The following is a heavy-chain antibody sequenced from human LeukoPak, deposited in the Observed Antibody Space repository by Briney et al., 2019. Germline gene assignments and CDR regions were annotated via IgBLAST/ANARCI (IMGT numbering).Heavy chain of an antibody. V-gene: IGHV3-21*01. CDR3: ARGGDGYNNVDY. CDR2: ISSSSSYI. D-gene: IGHD5-24*01. J-gene: IGHJ4*02. Sequence: GGSLRLSCAASGFTFSSYSMNWVRQAPGQGLEWVSSISSSSSYIYYADSVKGRFTISRDNAKNSLYLQMNSLRAEDTAVYYCARGGDGYNNVDYWGQGTLVTVSS. CDR1: GFTFSSYS.